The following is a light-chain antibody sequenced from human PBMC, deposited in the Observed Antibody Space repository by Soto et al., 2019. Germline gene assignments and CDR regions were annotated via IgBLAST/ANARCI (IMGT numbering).Light chain of an antibody. CDR3: QQYGSSPFT. J-gene: IGKJ3*01. CDR1: QSVSSSY. V-gene: IGKV3-20*01. CDR2: GAS. Sequence: EIVLTQSPGTLSLSPGERATLSCRASQSVSSSYLAWYQQKPGQAPRLLIYGASRRSAGIPDRFSGSGSGTEFTLTISRLEPEDFAAYYCQQYGSSPFTFGPGTKVDIK.